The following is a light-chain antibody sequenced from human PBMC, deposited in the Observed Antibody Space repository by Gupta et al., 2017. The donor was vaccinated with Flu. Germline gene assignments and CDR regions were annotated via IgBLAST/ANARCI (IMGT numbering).Light chain of an antibody. CDR2: KAS. Sequence: PFTLSASVGDRVTINCRASQSISSWLAWYQQKPGKAPKLLIYKASRLESGVPSRFSGSGSGTEFTLTISRLQPDDFATYYCQQENSSSGTFGQGTKVEIK. CDR1: QSISSW. V-gene: IGKV1-5*03. CDR3: QQENSSSGT. J-gene: IGKJ1*01.